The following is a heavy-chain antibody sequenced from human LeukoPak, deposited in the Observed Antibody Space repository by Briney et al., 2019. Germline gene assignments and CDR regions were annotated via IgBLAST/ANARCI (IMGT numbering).Heavy chain of an antibody. D-gene: IGHD1-26*01. CDR3: ARGTGRKVGATRPFDY. CDR2: INHGGSI. J-gene: IGHJ4*02. CDR1: GGSFSGYY. Sequence: KTSETLSLTCAVYGGSFSGYYWSWIRQPPGKGLEWIGEINHGGSINYNPSLKRRVIISIDTSKNQFSLKLSSVTAADTAVYFCARGTGRKVGATRPFDYWGQGTLVTVSS. V-gene: IGHV4-34*01.